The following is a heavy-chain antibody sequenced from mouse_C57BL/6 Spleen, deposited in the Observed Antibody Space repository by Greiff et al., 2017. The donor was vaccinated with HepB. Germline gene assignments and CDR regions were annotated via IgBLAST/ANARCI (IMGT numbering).Heavy chain of an antibody. Sequence: VQLQQSGTVLARPGASVKMSCKTSGYTFTSYWMHWVKQRPGQGLEWIGAIYPGNSDTSYNQKFKGKAKLTAVTSASTAYMELSSLTNEDSAVYYCTRDDYSKGGYYAMDYWGQGTSVTVSS. CDR1: GYTFTSYW. D-gene: IGHD2-5*01. J-gene: IGHJ4*01. V-gene: IGHV1-5*01. CDR3: TRDDYSKGGYYAMDY. CDR2: IYPGNSDT.